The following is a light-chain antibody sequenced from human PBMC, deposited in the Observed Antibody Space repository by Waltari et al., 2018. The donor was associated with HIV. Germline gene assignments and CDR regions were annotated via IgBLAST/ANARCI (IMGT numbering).Light chain of an antibody. CDR3: MQGTRWPYA. J-gene: IGKJ2*01. CDR2: KSS. Sequence: DVVLTQSPLSLSVTLGQPASISCTASQSVLHTDGDTYLNWFQHRPVQSPRRLIYKSSHREPGGPDRFSASGSGSDFTRKISRVAAEDVAIYYCMQGTRWPYAFGQGTKLEIK. V-gene: IGKV2-30*02. CDR1: QSVLHTDGDTY.